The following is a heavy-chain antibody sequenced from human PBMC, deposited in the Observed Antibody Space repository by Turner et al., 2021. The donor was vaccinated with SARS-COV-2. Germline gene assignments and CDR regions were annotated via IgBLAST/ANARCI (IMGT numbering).Heavy chain of an antibody. CDR2: IYYSGST. V-gene: IGHV4-59*01. CDR1: GGSISSYY. Sequence: QVQLQESGPGLVKPSETLSLTCTVSGGSISSYYWSWIRQPPGKGLEWIGYIYYSGSTNYNPSLKSRVTISEDTSKNQFSLKLSSVTAADTAVYYCASYYYDSSGYHYAFDYWGQGTLVTVSS. D-gene: IGHD3-22*01. J-gene: IGHJ4*02. CDR3: ASYYYDSSGYHYAFDY.